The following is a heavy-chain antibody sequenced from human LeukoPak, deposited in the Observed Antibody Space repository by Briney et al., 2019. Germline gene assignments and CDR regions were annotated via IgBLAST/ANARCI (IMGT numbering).Heavy chain of an antibody. Sequence: SETLSLTCTVSGGSISSYYWSWIRQPPGKGLEWIGYIYYSGSTNYNPSLKSRVTISVDTSKNQFSLKLSSVTAADTAVHYCARGKSGLKMDYYYYYMDVWGKGTAVTVSS. CDR1: GGSISSYY. V-gene: IGHV4-59*01. J-gene: IGHJ6*03. CDR2: IYYSGST. D-gene: IGHD3-3*01. CDR3: ARGKSGLKMDYYYYYMDV.